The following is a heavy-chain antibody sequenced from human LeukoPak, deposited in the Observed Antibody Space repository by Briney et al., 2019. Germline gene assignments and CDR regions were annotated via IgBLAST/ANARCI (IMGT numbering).Heavy chain of an antibody. CDR2: IRYDGSNK. V-gene: IGHV3-30*02. J-gene: IGHJ4*02. CDR3: TKDSSRVARGQWTY. CDR1: GFTFSSYG. Sequence: TGGSLRLSCTDSGFTFSSYGMHWFRQAPGKGLERVPLIRYDGSNKYYADSVKGRFTLSRDNSKNTLYLKMNSLRAEDTAVYYCTKDSSRVARGQWTYWGQGTLVTVAS. D-gene: IGHD3/OR15-3a*01.